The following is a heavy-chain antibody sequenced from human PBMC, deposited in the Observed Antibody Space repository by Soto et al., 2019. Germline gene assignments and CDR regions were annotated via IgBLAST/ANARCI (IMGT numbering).Heavy chain of an antibody. CDR2: IDDSGST. D-gene: IGHD1-26*01. CDR1: GFSISSGGYY. V-gene: IGHV4-31*03. Sequence: SETLSLTCTVSGFSISSGGYYWGWMGQHPGKGRVWVGWIDDSGSTYYNPSLKSRVTISVDTSKNQFSLKLSSVTAAEAAVYYWGRVSSSRQYYDPWGQGTLVTVSS. J-gene: IGHJ5*02. CDR3: GRVSSSRQYYDP.